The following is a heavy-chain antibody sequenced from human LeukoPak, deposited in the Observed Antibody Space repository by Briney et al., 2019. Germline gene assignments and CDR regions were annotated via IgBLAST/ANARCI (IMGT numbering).Heavy chain of an antibody. D-gene: IGHD6-13*01. CDR1: GFTVSCNY. J-gene: IGHJ4*02. Sequence: GGSLRLSCAASGFTVSCNYLTWVRRAPGKGLEWVSVIYKDGSTFYADSVKGRFTISRDNSRNTLYLQMNGLRADDTAFYYCARDPQSSQQLVSYWGQGTLVTVSS. CDR2: IYKDGST. CDR3: ARDPQSSQQLVSY. V-gene: IGHV3-53*01.